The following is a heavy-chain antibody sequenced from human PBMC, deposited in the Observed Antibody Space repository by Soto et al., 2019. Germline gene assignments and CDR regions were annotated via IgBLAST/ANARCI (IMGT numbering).Heavy chain of an antibody. CDR2: FDPEDGET. J-gene: IGHJ4*02. CDR1: GYTRTDLS. D-gene: IGHD3-3*01. V-gene: IGHV1-24*01. CDR3: ATHRSGRFLEWLPEGSLGY. Sequence: ASVKVSFRVSGYTRTDLSIQWVRQAPGKGLEWMGGFDPEDGETIYAQKFQGRVTMTEDTATDTAYMELSSLRSEDTAVYYCATHRSGRFLEWLPEGSLGYWGQGTLVTLSS.